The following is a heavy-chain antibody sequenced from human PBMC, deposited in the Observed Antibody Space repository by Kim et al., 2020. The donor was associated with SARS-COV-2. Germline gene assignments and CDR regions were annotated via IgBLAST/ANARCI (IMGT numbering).Heavy chain of an antibody. V-gene: IGHV3-7*01. CDR3: ASSLPQRRPFDN. CDR2: IKPDGSEK. Sequence: GGSLRLSCADSGFTFSSYWMTWVRQPPGKGLEGVASIKPDGSEKVYVDSVKGRFTISRDNAKNSLYLHMNSMRAEDAAVYYCASSLPQRRPFDNWGQGTLVTVSS. J-gene: IGHJ4*02. D-gene: IGHD1-1*01. CDR1: GFTFSSYW.